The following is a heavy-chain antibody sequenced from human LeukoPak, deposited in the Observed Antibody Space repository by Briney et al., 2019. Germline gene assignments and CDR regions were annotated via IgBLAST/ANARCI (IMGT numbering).Heavy chain of an antibody. CDR3: APEASYYGGGVDY. J-gene: IGHJ4*02. Sequence: GGSLRLSCAASGFTFSSYWMSWVRQAPGKGLEWVASIKQDGSEKYYVDSVKGRFTISRDNAKNSLYLQMNSLRAEDTAVYYCAPEASYYGGGVDYWGQGTLVTVSS. CDR2: IKQDGSEK. V-gene: IGHV3-7*01. CDR1: GFTFSSYW. D-gene: IGHD1-26*01.